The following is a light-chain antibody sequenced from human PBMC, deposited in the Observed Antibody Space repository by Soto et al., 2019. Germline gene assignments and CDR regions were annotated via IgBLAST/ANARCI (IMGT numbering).Light chain of an antibody. CDR2: HSS. CDR1: QGVGND. CDR3: LQDNSNPLT. J-gene: IGKJ4*01. Sequence: AIHMTQSPSSLSASVGDTVTITCRASQGVGNDLGWYQQKPGKAPKLLIYHSSTLHNGVSSRFSGSGSGTYFTRTISSLQPEDFATYYWLQDNSNPLTFGGGTKVAIK. V-gene: IGKV1-6*01.